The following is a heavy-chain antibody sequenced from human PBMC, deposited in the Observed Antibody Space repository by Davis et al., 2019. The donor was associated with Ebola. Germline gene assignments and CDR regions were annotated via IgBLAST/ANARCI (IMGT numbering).Heavy chain of an antibody. Sequence: ESLKISCAASGFTFSNAWMSWVRQPPGKGLEWIGEVYHSGSTNYNPSLKSRVTLSIDKSKNQLSLKLTSVTAADTAVYYCARAGTTEVTRGFGYWGQGTLVSVTS. CDR3: ARAGTTEVTRGFGY. CDR2: VYHSGST. V-gene: IGHV4/OR15-8*01. D-gene: IGHD4-11*01. CDR1: GFTFSNAW. J-gene: IGHJ4*02.